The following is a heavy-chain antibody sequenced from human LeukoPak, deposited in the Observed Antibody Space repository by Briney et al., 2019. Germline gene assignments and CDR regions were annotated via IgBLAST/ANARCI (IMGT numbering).Heavy chain of an antibody. Sequence: ASVKVSCKTSGYTFTNYYMHWVRQGPGLVFVWMGWINPKSGGTSYPQKFQGRLTMTRDTSISTAYMELSRLGSDDTAVYYCVPSANYYYFDYWGQGTLVTVSS. J-gene: IGHJ4*02. V-gene: IGHV1-2*02. CDR3: VPSANYYYFDY. D-gene: IGHD4/OR15-4a*01. CDR1: GYTFTNYY. CDR2: INPKSGGT.